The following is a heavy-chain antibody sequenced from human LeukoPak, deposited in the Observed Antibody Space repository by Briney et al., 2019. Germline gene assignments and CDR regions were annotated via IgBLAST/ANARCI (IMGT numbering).Heavy chain of an antibody. J-gene: IGHJ6*02. CDR2: ISGSGGST. D-gene: IGHD2-21*02. Sequence: PGGSLRLSCAASGFTFSSYAMSWVRQAPGKGLEWVSAISGSGGSTYYADSVKGRFTISRDNSKNTLYLQMNSLRAEDTAVYYCAKVDRGPLAYCGGDCYSPHYYHGMDVWGQGTTVTVSS. V-gene: IGHV3-23*01. CDR1: GFTFSSYA. CDR3: AKVDRGPLAYCGGDCYSPHYYHGMDV.